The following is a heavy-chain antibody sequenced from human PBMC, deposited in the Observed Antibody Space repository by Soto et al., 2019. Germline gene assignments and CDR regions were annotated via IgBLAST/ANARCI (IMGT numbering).Heavy chain of an antibody. J-gene: IGHJ6*02. CDR1: GYSFTSYW. CDR2: IYPGDSDT. D-gene: IGHD2-2*01. Sequence: PGESLKISCKGSGYSFTSYWIGWVRQMPGKGLEWMGIIYPGDSDTRYSPSFQGQVTISADKSISTAYLQWSSLKASDTAMYYCARDIVVVPAAGKYYYYGMAVWGQGTTVTVSS. V-gene: IGHV5-51*01. CDR3: ARDIVVVPAAGKYYYYGMAV.